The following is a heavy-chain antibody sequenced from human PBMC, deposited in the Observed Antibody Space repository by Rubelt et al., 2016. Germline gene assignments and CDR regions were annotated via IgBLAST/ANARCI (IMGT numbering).Heavy chain of an antibody. J-gene: IGHJ5*02. CDR2: ISGSGDYT. V-gene: IGHV3-23*04. CDR3: AKCRGINSVTGFDP. D-gene: IGHD3-10*01. Sequence: EVQLVESGGGLVQPGGSLQLSCAGSGFTFSDSAIHWVRQASGKGPEWVSAISGSGDYTYYADSVKGRFTISRDNAKNTIYLQMSSLRAEDTAIYYCAKCRGINSVTGFDPWGQGTLVTVSS. CDR1: GFTFSDSA.